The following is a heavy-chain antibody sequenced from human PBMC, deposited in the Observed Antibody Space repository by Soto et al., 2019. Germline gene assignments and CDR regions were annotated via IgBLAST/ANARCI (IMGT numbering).Heavy chain of an antibody. D-gene: IGHD3-10*01. V-gene: IGHV4-39*01. CDR2: IYYSGST. J-gene: IGHJ4*02. CDR3: VRGRDYYGSGSSYLRQHFDY. Sequence: SETLSLTCTVSGGSIITSDHYWGWIRQPPGKGLEWIGSIYYSGSTYYSPSLKSRVTISVDTSKNQFSLRLSSVTATDTAVYYCVRGRDYYGSGSSYLRQHFDYWGQGALVTVS. CDR1: GGSIITSDHY.